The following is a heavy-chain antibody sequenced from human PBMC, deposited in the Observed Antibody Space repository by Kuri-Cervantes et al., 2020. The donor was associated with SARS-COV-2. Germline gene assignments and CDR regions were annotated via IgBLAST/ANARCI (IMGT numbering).Heavy chain of an antibody. V-gene: IGHV3-30*03. D-gene: IGHD2-21*01. CDR1: GFNFSRSD. CDR3: VGDESNVVQRGF. J-gene: IGHJ4*02. CDR2: ISYDGKKK. Sequence: GGSLRLSCSASGFNFSRSDMHWVRQAPGKGLEWVAVISYDGKKKRCMASGKGRFTIPRDNSKNTLYLQMDSLRVEDTAVYYCVGDESNVVQRGFWGQGSLVTVSS.